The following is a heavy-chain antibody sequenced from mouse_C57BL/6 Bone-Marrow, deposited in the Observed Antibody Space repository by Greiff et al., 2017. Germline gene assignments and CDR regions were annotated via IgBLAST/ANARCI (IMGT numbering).Heavy chain of an antibody. CDR2: ISSGGSYT. J-gene: IGHJ4*01. V-gene: IGHV5-6*01. Sequence: EVKLQESGGDLVKPGGSLKLSCAASGFTFSSYGMSWVRQTPDKRLEWVATISSGGSYTYYPDSVKGRFTISRDNAKNTLYLQMSSLKSEDTAMYYCARQNGYYGAMDYWGQGTSVTGSS. CDR3: ARQNGYYGAMDY. D-gene: IGHD2-3*01. CDR1: GFTFSSYG.